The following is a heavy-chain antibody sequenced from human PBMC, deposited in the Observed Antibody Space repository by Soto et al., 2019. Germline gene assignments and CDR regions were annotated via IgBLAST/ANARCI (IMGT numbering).Heavy chain of an antibody. Sequence: ASVKVSCKASGYTITSYGISWVRQAHGQGLEWMGWISAYNGNTNYAQKLQGRVTMTTDTSTSTAYMELRSLRSDDTAVYYCARDFGYCSGGSCYSGFDYWGQGTLVTVSS. D-gene: IGHD2-15*01. V-gene: IGHV1-18*01. CDR1: GYTITSYG. CDR2: ISAYNGNT. CDR3: ARDFGYCSGGSCYSGFDY. J-gene: IGHJ4*02.